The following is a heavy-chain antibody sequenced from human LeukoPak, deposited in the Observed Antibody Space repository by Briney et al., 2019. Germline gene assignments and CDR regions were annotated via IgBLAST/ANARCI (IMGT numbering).Heavy chain of an antibody. CDR3: ARRYGSSGWYSTAYFDY. V-gene: IGHV4-39*01. Sequence: SETLSLTCTVSGGSISSSYYYWGWIRQPPGKGLEWIGSIYSSGSTYYNPSLKSRVTISVDTSKNQFSLKLTSVTAADTAVYYCARRYGSSGWYSTAYFDYWGQGTLVTVSS. CDR2: IYSSGST. D-gene: IGHD6-19*01. J-gene: IGHJ4*02. CDR1: GGSISSSYYY.